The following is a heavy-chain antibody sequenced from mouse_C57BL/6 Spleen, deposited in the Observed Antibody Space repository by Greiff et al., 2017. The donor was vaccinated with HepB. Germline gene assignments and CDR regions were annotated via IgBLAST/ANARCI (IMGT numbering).Heavy chain of an antibody. D-gene: IGHD2-1*01. CDR3: TRSNYGNYFDY. J-gene: IGHJ2*01. Sequence: QVQLQQSGAELVRPGASVTLSCKASGYTFTDYEMHWVKQTPVHGLEWIGAIDPETGGTAYNQKFKGKAILTADKSSSTAYMELRSLTSEDSAVYYGTRSNYGNYFDYWGQGTTLTVSS. CDR2: IDPETGGT. CDR1: GYTFTDYE. V-gene: IGHV1-15*01.